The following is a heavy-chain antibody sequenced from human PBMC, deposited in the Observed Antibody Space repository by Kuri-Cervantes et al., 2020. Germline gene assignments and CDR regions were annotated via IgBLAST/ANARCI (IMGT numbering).Heavy chain of an antibody. Sequence: GGSLRLSCAASGFTFSSYAMHWVRQAPGKGLEWVAVISYDGSNKYYADSVKGRFTISRDNSKNTLYLQMNSLRAEDTAVYYCARVAVGIQLWNYYYYGMDVWGQGPTVTVSS. V-gene: IGHV3-30-3*01. CDR1: GFTFSSYA. J-gene: IGHJ6*02. D-gene: IGHD5-18*01. CDR3: ARVAVGIQLWNYYYYGMDV. CDR2: ISYDGSNK.